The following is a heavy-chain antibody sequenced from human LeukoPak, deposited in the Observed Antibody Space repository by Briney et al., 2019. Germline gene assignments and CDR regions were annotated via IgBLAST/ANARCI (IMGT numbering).Heavy chain of an antibody. Sequence: ASVKVSCKASGGTFSSYAISWVRQAPGQGLEWXGGIIPIFGTANYAQKFQGRVTITADKSTSTAYMELSSLRSEDTAVYYCARDYYGSGSYIYWGQGTLVTVSS. J-gene: IGHJ4*02. V-gene: IGHV1-69*06. D-gene: IGHD3-10*01. CDR2: IIPIFGTA. CDR3: ARDYYGSGSYIY. CDR1: GGTFSSYA.